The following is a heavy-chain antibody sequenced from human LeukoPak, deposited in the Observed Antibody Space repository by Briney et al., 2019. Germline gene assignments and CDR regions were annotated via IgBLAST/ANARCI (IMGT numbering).Heavy chain of an antibody. Sequence: GRSLRLSCAASGFTFSSYGMHWVRQAPGKGLEWVAVISYDGSNKYYADSVKGRFTISRDNSKNTLYLQMNSLRAEDTAVYYCAKLPFPNVLRYFDWLLDYWGQGTLVTVSS. CDR2: ISYDGSNK. J-gene: IGHJ4*02. D-gene: IGHD3-9*01. CDR1: GFTFSSYG. CDR3: AKLPFPNVLRYFDWLLDY. V-gene: IGHV3-30*18.